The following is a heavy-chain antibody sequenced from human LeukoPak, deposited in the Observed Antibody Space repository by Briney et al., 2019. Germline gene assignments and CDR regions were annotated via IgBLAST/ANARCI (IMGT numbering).Heavy chain of an antibody. CDR2: ISAYNGNT. V-gene: IGHV1-18*01. D-gene: IGHD1-20*01. CDR3: ARDQRITGTTGY. CDR1: GYTFTSYG. J-gene: IGHJ4*02. Sequence: GASVNVSCKASGYTFTSYGISWVRQAPGQGLEGMGWISAYNGNTNYAQKLQGRVTMTTDTSTSTAYMELRSLRSDDTAVYYCARDQRITGTTGYWGQGTLVTVSS.